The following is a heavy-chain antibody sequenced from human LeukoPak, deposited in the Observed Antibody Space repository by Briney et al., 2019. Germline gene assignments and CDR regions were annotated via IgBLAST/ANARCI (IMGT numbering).Heavy chain of an antibody. CDR3: ALLRYFDWSYGMDV. CDR1: GVTVSSNY. V-gene: IGHV3-53*04. D-gene: IGHD3-9*01. CDR2: IYIGGST. Sequence: GRSLRLSCAASGVTVSSNYMSGVREGPGKGLEWVSVIYIGGSTYYADSVKGRFTISRHNSKNTLYLQMNSLRAEDTAVYYCALLRYFDWSYGMDVWGQGTTVTVSS. J-gene: IGHJ6*02.